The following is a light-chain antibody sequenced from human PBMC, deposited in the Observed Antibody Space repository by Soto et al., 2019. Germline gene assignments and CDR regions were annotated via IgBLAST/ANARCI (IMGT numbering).Light chain of an antibody. CDR1: SSNIGSNT. CDR2: GNH. Sequence: QSVLIQASSMSGTPGQRVTISCSGSSSNIGSNTVNWYQQVPGTAPKLLIYGNHERPSGVPDRFSGSKSGTSASLAISGLQSEDEADYYCAAGDDSLNEWVFGGGTKLTVL. V-gene: IGLV1-44*01. J-gene: IGLJ3*02. CDR3: AAGDDSLNEWV.